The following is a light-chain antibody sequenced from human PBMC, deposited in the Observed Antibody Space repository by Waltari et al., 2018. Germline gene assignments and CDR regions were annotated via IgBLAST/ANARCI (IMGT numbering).Light chain of an antibody. CDR1: QSVSSN. CDR3: QQYNNWPLT. CDR2: GAS. V-gene: IGKV3-15*01. Sequence: EIVMTQSPATLSVSPGERATLSCRASQSVSSNLAWYHQNPGQAHRLLVFGASTRATVIPARFSGSGSGTEFTLTISSLQSEDFAVYYCQQYNNWPLTFGQGTQVEIK. J-gene: IGKJ1*01.